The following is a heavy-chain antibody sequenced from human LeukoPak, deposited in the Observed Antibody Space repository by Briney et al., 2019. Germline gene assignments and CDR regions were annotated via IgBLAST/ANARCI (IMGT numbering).Heavy chain of an antibody. V-gene: IGHV4-34*01. CDR2: INHSGST. CDR1: GGSFSGYY. D-gene: IGHD3-3*01. Sequence: PSETLSLTCAVYGGSFSGYYWSWIRQPPGKGLEWIGEINHSGSTNYNPSLKIRVTISVDTSKNQFSLKLSSVTAADTAVYYCARGSSYYDFWSGYYGYPYYYYMDVWGKGTTVTVSS. CDR3: ARGSSYYDFWSGYYGYPYYYYMDV. J-gene: IGHJ6*03.